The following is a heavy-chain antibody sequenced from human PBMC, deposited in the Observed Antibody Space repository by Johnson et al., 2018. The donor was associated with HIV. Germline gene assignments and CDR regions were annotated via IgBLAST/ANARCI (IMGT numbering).Heavy chain of an antibody. CDR1: GFTIEDYA. CDR2: ITWNGDTI. Sequence: VQLVESGGGLVQPGRSLRLSCAASGFTIEDYAMHWVRQAPGKGLEWVSGITWNGDTIDSADSVEGRFTISRDNAKNSLYLQMNRLRVEDTALYYCARARQRWLPNDGFDIWGPGTMVTVSS. J-gene: IGHJ3*02. CDR3: ARARQRWLPNDGFDI. D-gene: IGHD6-19*01. V-gene: IGHV3-9*01.